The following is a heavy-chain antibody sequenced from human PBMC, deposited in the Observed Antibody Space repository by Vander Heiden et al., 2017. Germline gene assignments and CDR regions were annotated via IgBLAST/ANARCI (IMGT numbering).Heavy chain of an antibody. CDR3: ARLLPPERYSSGWFDY. D-gene: IGHD6-19*01. CDR1: GGSISSASYY. Sequence: QPQLQESGPGLVKPSETLSLTCTVSGGSISSASYYWGWIRQPPGKGLEWIGTIYYSGSTYYNPSLKSRVTISVDTSKNQFSLKLSSVTAADTAVYYCARLLPPERYSSGWFDYWGQGTLVTVSS. J-gene: IGHJ5*01. V-gene: IGHV4-39*01. CDR2: IYYSGST.